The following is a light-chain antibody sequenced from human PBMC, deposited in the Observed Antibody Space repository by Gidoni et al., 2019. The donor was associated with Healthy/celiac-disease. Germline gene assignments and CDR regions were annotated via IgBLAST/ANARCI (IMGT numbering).Light chain of an antibody. CDR1: QGISSW. CDR2: AAS. J-gene: IGKJ5*01. V-gene: IGKV1-12*01. CDR3: QQANSFPIT. Sequence: IQMTQSPSSVSASVGDRVTISCRSSQGISSWIACYQQKPGKAPKLLIYAASSLQSGAPPRCSGSGCGTDFTITISSLQPDDFATYYCQQANSFPITFGQGTRLEIK.